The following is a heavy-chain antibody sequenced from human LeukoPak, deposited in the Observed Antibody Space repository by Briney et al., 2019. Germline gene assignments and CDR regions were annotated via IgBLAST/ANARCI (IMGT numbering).Heavy chain of an antibody. Sequence: GGSLRLSCTASGFNFRTHWMHWVRQAPGKGLVWVSRVNPDGTTTGHADSVEGRFTISRDNTKNMVYMQMNSLRAEDTAVYFCARARDGSRNAFDIWGQGTMVTVSS. D-gene: IGHD1-26*01. J-gene: IGHJ3*02. V-gene: IGHV3-74*01. CDR2: VNPDGTTT. CDR3: ARARDGSRNAFDI. CDR1: GFNFRTHW.